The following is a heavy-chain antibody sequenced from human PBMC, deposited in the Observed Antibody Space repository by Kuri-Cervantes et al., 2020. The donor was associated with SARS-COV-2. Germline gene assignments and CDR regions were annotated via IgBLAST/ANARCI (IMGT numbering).Heavy chain of an antibody. V-gene: IGHV3-64*04. D-gene: IGHD6-13*01. CDR2: ISSNGGST. CDR1: GFSFSSYA. J-gene: IGHJ4*02. Sequence: GGSLRLSCSASGFSFSSYAMHWVRQPPGKGLEYVSAISSNGGSTYYADSVKGRFTISRDNAKNSLYLQMNSLRAEDTAVYYCARDFLLLAAQDYWGQGTLVTVSS. CDR3: ARDFLLLAAQDY.